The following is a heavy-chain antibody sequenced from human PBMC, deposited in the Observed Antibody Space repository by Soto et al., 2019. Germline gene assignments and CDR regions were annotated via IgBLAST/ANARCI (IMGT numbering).Heavy chain of an antibody. CDR1: GGSISSYY. CDR2: IYYSGST. D-gene: IGHD2-15*01. V-gene: IGHV4-59*08. J-gene: IGHJ4*02. CDR3: ARQLVVVAATKVTPYYFDY. Sequence: SETLSLTCTVSGGSISSYYWSWIRQPPVKGLEWIGYIYYSGSTNYNPSLKSRVTISVDTSKNQFSLKLSSVTAADTAVYYCARQLVVVAATKVTPYYFDYWGQGTLVTVSS.